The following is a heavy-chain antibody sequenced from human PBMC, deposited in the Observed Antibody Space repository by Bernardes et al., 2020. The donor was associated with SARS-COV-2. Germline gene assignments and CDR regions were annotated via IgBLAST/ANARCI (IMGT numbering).Heavy chain of an antibody. CDR3: AREAPSDFWSGYYGEGGDY. V-gene: IGHV3-33*01. CDR1: GFTFSSYG. CDR2: IWYDGSNK. J-gene: IGHJ4*02. D-gene: IGHD3-3*01. Sequence: GFLRPSCAASGFTFSSYGMHWVRPAPGKGLEWVAVIWYDGSNKYYADSVKGRFTISRDNSKNTLYLQMNSLRAEDTAVYYCAREAPSDFWSGYYGEGGDYWGQGTLVTVSS.